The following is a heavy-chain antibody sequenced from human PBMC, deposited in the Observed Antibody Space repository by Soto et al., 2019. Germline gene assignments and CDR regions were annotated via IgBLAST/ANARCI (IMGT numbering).Heavy chain of an antibody. CDR3: ARGGRGKKAGYNGLVSLGY. D-gene: IGHD2-2*02. Sequence: QVQLVQSGAEVKKPGSSVKVSCKASGDSFNNDGVNWVRQAPGQGLEWVGGIIPHFGPAKYPQKFQGRATITADTPTNTVFMELLSLTSDDTAIYYCARGGRGKKAGYNGLVSLGYWGQGTLVTVSS. CDR1: GDSFNNDG. V-gene: IGHV1-69*06. J-gene: IGHJ4*02. CDR2: IIPHFGPA.